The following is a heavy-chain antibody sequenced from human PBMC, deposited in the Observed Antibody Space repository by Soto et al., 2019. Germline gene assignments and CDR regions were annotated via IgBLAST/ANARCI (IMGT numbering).Heavy chain of an antibody. D-gene: IGHD2-15*01. CDR3: AKVSEEVVVVAATTDDWFDP. V-gene: IGHV3-23*01. J-gene: IGHJ5*02. CDR1: GFTFSSYA. CDR2: ISGSGGST. Sequence: PGGSLRLSCAASGFTFSSYAMSWVRQAPGKGLEWVSAISGSGGSTYYADSVKGRFTISRDNSKSTLYLQMNSLRAEDTAVYYCAKVSEEVVVVAATTDDWFDPWGQGTLVTVSS.